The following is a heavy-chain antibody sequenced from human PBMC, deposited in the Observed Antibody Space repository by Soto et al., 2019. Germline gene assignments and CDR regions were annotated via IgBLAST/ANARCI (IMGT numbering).Heavy chain of an antibody. Sequence: EVPLVESGGGLVQPGGSPRLSCAASGFTFSSYSLNWVRQAPGNGLEWVSYITSSGTTVYYADCVRGRFTISCDNAKNSLYLQMNSLRDYDRAVYYCARGSSNWAYYFDFWGQGTLVTVSS. CDR2: ITSSGTTV. CDR1: GFTFSSYS. V-gene: IGHV3-48*02. D-gene: IGHD6-13*01. J-gene: IGHJ4*02. CDR3: ARGSSNWAYYFDF.